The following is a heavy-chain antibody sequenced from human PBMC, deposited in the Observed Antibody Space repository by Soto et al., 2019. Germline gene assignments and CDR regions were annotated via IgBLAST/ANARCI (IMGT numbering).Heavy chain of an antibody. V-gene: IGHV1-69*08. J-gene: IGHJ6*02. CDR1: GGTFSSYT. Sequence: QVQLVQSGAEVKKPGSSVKVSCKASGGTFSSYTISWVRQAPGQGLEWMGRIIPILGIANYAQKFQGRVKITADKSTSTAHMELSSLRSEDTVLYYCARDLGYCSGGSCYAIAYYDYGMDVWGQGTTVTVSS. CDR2: IIPILGIA. D-gene: IGHD2-15*01. CDR3: ARDLGYCSGGSCYAIAYYDYGMDV.